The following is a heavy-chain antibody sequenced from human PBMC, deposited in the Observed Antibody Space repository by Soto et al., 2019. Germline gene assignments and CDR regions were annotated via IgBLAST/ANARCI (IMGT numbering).Heavy chain of an antibody. CDR2: ISGSGGWT. J-gene: IGHJ4*02. D-gene: IGHD6-13*01. Sequence: GSLTLSCAASGFTFSNYAMSCVRHPPGDGREWVSPISGSGGWTYYADSVKGRFTIPRDNSKNTLYLQMSTLRADDRAVYYCAKDRSCSWEGPSWGQGTPVTVSS. CDR3: AKDRSCSWEGPS. CDR1: GFTFSNYA. V-gene: IGHV3-23*01.